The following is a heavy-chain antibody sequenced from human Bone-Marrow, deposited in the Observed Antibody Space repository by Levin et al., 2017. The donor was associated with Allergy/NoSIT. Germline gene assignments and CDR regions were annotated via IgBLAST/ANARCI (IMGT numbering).Heavy chain of an antibody. CDR1: GYTFTAYY. Sequence: ASVKVSCKASGYTFTAYYIHWVRLAPGQGLEWMGWLNPNGGGTNFPQKFQGRIDMTGERSSNKAYMELNSLNFDCTPVYYCERVVTMSRRDSYGIDHWGQGTTITVSS. V-gene: IGHV1-2*02. CDR2: LNPNGGGT. CDR3: ERVVTMSRRDSYGIDH. D-gene: IGHD3-10*01. J-gene: IGHJ6*02.